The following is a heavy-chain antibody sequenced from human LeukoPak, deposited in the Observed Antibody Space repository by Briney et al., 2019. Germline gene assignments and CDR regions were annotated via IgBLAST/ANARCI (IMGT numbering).Heavy chain of an antibody. CDR3: ASITVDYYYYYMDV. D-gene: IGHD3-10*01. CDR2: IYTSGST. Sequence: SETLSLTCTVSGGSISSYYWSWIRQPAGKGLEWIGRIYTSGSTNYNPSLKSRVTMSVDTSKNQFSLKLSSVTAADTAVYYCASITVDYYYYYMDVWGKGTTVTVSS. J-gene: IGHJ6*03. CDR1: GGSISSYY. V-gene: IGHV4-4*07.